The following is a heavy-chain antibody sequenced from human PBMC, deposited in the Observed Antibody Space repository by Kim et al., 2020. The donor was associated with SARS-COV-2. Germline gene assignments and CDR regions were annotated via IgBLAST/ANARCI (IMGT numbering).Heavy chain of an antibody. J-gene: IGHJ5*02. V-gene: IGHV3-74*01. CDR3: ARGARHRGIVGPPPQA. Sequence: GGSLRLSCAASGFTFSSYWMHWVRQAPGKGLVWVSRINSDGSSTSYADSVKGRFTISRDNAKNTLYLQMNSLRAEDTAVYYCARGARHRGIVGPPPQAWGQGTLVTVSS. CDR2: INSDGSST. D-gene: IGHD1-26*01. CDR1: GFTFSSYW.